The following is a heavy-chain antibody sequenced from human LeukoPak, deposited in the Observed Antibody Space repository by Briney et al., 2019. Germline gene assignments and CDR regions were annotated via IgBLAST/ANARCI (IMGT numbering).Heavy chain of an antibody. D-gene: IGHD4-23*01. Sequence: ASVKVSCKASGYTFTSYDINLVRQATGGGPEWMGWMNPNSGNTGYAQKFQGRVTMTRNTSISTAYLELSSLTSEDTAVYYCARGPNKYDGGNSGSAWFDPWGQGSLVTVSS. V-gene: IGHV1-8*01. CDR2: MNPNSGNT. CDR1: GYTFTSYD. J-gene: IGHJ5*02. CDR3: ARGPNKYDGGNSGSAWFDP.